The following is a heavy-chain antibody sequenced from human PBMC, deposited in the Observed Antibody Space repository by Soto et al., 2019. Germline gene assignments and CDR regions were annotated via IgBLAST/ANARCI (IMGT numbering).Heavy chain of an antibody. Sequence: PSETLSLTCTVSGGSISSGGYYWSWIRQHPGKGLEWIGYIYYSGSTYYNPSLKSRVTISVDTSKNQFSLKLSSVTAADTAVYYCARASGVGYYGSGSRYYYGMDVWGQGTTVTVSS. CDR1: GGSISSGGYY. CDR3: ARASGVGYYGSGSRYYYGMDV. V-gene: IGHV4-31*03. CDR2: IYYSGST. D-gene: IGHD3-10*01. J-gene: IGHJ6*02.